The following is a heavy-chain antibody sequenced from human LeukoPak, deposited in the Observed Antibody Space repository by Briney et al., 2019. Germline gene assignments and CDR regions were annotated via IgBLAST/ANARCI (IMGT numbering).Heavy chain of an antibody. CDR3: VRQSLGEFKY. D-gene: IGHD3-10*01. V-gene: IGHV5-51*01. J-gene: IGHJ4*02. CDR1: GYSFYTYW. CDR2: IYPDDSDT. Sequence: GESLKISCKGSGYSFYTYWIAWVRQMPGKGLEWMGIIYPDDSDTRYSPSFQGQVTISADKSICTAYLQWRSLKVSDTGMYYCVRQSLGEFKYWGQGTLVTVSS.